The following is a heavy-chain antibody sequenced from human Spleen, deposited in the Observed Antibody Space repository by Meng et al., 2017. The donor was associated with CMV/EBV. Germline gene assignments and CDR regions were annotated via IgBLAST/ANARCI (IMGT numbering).Heavy chain of an antibody. CDR2: ISSTGTYI. CDR1: GFTFSTRY. D-gene: IGHD3-22*01. CDR3: ARDSHYDSSGYYSPSDAFDI. V-gene: IGHV3-21*01. J-gene: IGHJ3*02. Sequence: GGSLRLSCAASGFTFSTRYMNWVRQAPGKGLEWVSSISSTGTYIYYADSVKGRFTISRDNAKSSLYLQMNSLRAEDTAVYYCARDSHYDSSGYYSPSDAFDIWGQGTMVTVSS.